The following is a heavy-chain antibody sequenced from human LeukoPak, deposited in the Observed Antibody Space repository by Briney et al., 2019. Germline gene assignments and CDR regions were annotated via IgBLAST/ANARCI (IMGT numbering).Heavy chain of an antibody. Sequence: ASVKVSCKASGYTFTSYYMHWARQAPGQGLEWMGIINPSGGSTSYAQKFQGRVTMTRDTSTSTVYMELSSLRSEDTAVYYCARDRGPEIFGSGSYDYYYYGMDVWSQGTTVTVSS. CDR3: ARDRGPEIFGSGSYDYYYYGMDV. CDR2: INPSGGST. V-gene: IGHV1-46*01. J-gene: IGHJ6*02. CDR1: GYTFTSYY. D-gene: IGHD3-10*01.